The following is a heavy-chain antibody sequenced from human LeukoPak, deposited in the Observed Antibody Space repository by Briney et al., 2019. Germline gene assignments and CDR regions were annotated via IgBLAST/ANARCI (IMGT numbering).Heavy chain of an antibody. CDR1: GYTFTNYD. D-gene: IGHD3-16*02. Sequence: GASVKVSCKTSGYTFTNYDIYWVRQAPGQGLECMGWISGYTGDTKYAQILQGRFTVTTDTSTNTAYMELRSLRSDDTAVYYCARSGLGELSLYLYWGQGTLVTVSS. J-gene: IGHJ4*02. CDR3: ARSGLGELSLYLY. V-gene: IGHV1-18*01. CDR2: ISGYTGDT.